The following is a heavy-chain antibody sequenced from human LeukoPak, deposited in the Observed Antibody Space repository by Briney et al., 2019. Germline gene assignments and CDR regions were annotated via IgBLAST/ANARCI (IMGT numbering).Heavy chain of an antibody. CDR3: ARDASYYYGSGSPRHFDY. CDR1: GGSISSYY. Sequence: PSETLSLTCTVSGGSISSYYWSWIRQPAGKGLEWIGRIYTSGSTNYNPSLKSRVTMSVDTSKNQCSLKPSSVTAADTAVYYCARDASYYYGSGSPRHFDYWGQGTLVTVSS. J-gene: IGHJ4*02. V-gene: IGHV4-4*07. CDR2: IYTSGST. D-gene: IGHD3-10*01.